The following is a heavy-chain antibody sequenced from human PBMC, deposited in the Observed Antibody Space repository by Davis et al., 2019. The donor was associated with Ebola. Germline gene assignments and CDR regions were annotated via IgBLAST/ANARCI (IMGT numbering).Heavy chain of an antibody. CDR3: ARAPYSSSTEIDY. Sequence: PGGSLRLSCATSGFTLNDYGIHWVRQAPGKGLEWVAVIWYDGSNKYYADSVKGRFTISRDNSKNTLYLQMNSLRAEDTAVYYCARAPYSSSTEIDYWGQGTLVTVSS. CDR1: GFTLNDYG. D-gene: IGHD6-6*01. CDR2: IWYDGSNK. V-gene: IGHV3-33*01. J-gene: IGHJ4*02.